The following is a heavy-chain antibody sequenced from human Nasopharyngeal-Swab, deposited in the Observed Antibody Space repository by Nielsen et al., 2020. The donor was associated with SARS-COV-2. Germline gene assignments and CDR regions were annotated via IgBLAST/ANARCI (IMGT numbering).Heavy chain of an antibody. V-gene: IGHV3-30*18. D-gene: IGHD6-13*01. CDR1: GFTFSSYG. CDR3: AKSIFSYSSSAYYFDY. CDR2: ISYDGSRK. J-gene: IGHJ4*02. Sequence: AGSLTLSCAVSGFTFSSYGMHWVRQAPRKGLEWVAVISYDGSRKSYADSVKGRFTISSDNSTNPLYLQMNSLRAEDTAVYYCAKSIFSYSSSAYYFDYWGQGTLVTVSS.